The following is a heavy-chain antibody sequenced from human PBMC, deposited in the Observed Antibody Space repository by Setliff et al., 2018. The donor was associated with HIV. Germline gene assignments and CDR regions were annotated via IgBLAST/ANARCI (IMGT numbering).Heavy chain of an antibody. J-gene: IGHJ6*04. D-gene: IGHD3-10*01. CDR1: GGSIGNYY. CDR3: ARDLKVSWFGELSVADV. Sequence: PSETLSLTCNVSGGSIGNYYWSWIRQPAGKGLEWIGRIYTSGSTNYNPSLKSRVTMLIDTSKNQFSLSLSSVTAADTAVYYCARDLKVSWFGELSVADVWGKGTTVTVSS. V-gene: IGHV4-4*07. CDR2: IYTSGST.